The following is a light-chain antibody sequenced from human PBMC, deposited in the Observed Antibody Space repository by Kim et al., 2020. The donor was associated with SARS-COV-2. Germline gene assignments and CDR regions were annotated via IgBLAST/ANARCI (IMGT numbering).Light chain of an antibody. CDR2: DVA. Sequence: PGRSITTPCSGTSSDVGNYNYGSWYQQHPGKAPKLIIYDVAKRPSGVSDRFSGSKSGNTASLTISGLQAEDEADYYCSSYTSISTLFAGGTQLTVL. J-gene: IGLJ3*02. V-gene: IGLV2-14*03. CDR1: SSDVGNYNY. CDR3: SSYTSISTL.